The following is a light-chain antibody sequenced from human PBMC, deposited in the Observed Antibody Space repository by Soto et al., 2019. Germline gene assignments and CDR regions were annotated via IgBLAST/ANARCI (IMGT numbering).Light chain of an antibody. Sequence: QSALTQPASVSGSPGQSITISCTGTSSDVGFSNYVFWCQQHPGKAPKLIISDVSNRPSGVSNRFSGSKSGNTASLTISGLQAEDEADYYCSSYTSSSTDVFGTGTKLTVL. CDR2: DVS. V-gene: IGLV2-14*01. CDR3: SSYTSSSTDV. J-gene: IGLJ1*01. CDR1: SSDVGFSNY.